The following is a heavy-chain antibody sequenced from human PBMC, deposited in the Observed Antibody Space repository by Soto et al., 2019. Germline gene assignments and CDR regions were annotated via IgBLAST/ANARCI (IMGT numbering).Heavy chain of an antibody. CDR2: IYYSGST. CDR1: GGSISSGDYY. Sequence: PSETLSLTCTVSGGSISSGDYYWSWIRQPPGKGLEWIGYIYYSGSTYYNPSLKSRVTISVDTSKNQFSLKLSSVTAADTAVYYCARDVDTYGMDVWGQGTTVTVSS. CDR3: ARDVDTYGMDV. V-gene: IGHV4-30-4*01. J-gene: IGHJ6*02. D-gene: IGHD5-18*01.